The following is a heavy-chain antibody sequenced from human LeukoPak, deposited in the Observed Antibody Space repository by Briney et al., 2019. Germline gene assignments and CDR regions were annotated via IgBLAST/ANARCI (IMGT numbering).Heavy chain of an antibody. Sequence: PGGSLRLSCAASGFTFSDYYMSWIRQAPGKGLEWVSYISSSGSTIYYADSVKGRFTISRDNSKNTLYLQMNSLRAEDTAVYYCAKDRVYGDYVRDYWGQGTLVTVSS. CDR1: GFTFSDYY. CDR2: ISSSGSTI. V-gene: IGHV3-11*01. D-gene: IGHD4-17*01. J-gene: IGHJ4*02. CDR3: AKDRVYGDYVRDY.